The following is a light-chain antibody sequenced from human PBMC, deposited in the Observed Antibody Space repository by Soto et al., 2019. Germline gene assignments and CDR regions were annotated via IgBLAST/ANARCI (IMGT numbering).Light chain of an antibody. V-gene: IGLV1-44*01. J-gene: IGLJ1*01. CDR3: AAWDDTLKRYV. Sequence: QSALTQPPSASETPGQTVSISCSGSNSNIASNTVNWYQHLPGTAPKLLIYYNNQRPSGVPDRFSGSKSDTSASLAISGLQSEDESDYYCAAWDDTLKRYVFGTGTKVTVL. CDR1: NSNIASNT. CDR2: YNN.